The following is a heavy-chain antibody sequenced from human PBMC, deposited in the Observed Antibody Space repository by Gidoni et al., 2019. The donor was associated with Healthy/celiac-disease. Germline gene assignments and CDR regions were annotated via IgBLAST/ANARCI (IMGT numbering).Heavy chain of an antibody. CDR1: GFTFSSYA. CDR2: ISGSGGST. J-gene: IGHJ4*02. D-gene: IGHD2-2*01. Sequence: EVQLVESGGGLVQPGGSLRLSCAASGFTFSSYAMSWVRQAPGKGLEWVSAISGSGGSTYYADSVKGRFTISRDNSKNTLYLQMNSLRAEDTAVYYCAKEKRAYCSSTSCPPGPLGYWGQGTLVTVSS. CDR3: AKEKRAYCSSTSCPPGPLGY. V-gene: IGHV3-23*04.